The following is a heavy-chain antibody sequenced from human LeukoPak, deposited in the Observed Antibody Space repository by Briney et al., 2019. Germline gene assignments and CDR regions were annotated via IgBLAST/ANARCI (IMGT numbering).Heavy chain of an antibody. CDR3: ARGVNYFVLEY. Sequence: GGSLRLSCAASGFTFSTYAMSRVRRAPGKGLEWVSALSPSGGITYYEDSVKGRFTISRDNSKNTLYLQMNSLRAEDTAVYYCARGVNYFVLEYWGQGTLVTISS. J-gene: IGHJ4*02. V-gene: IGHV3-23*01. D-gene: IGHD3-10*02. CDR1: GFTFSTYA. CDR2: LSPSGGIT.